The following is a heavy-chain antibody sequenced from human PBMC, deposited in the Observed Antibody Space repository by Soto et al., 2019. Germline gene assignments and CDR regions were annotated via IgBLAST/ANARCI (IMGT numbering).Heavy chain of an antibody. CDR1: GFTFSSCV. D-gene: IGHD1-26*01. J-gene: IGHJ4*02. CDR3: AGGESGSYVYLDY. Sequence: EVQLLESGGGLVQPGGSLRLSCTASGFTFSSCVMSWVRQALGKGLEWVSSISGSAASTYYADSVKGRFTISRDNSKNTLYLQMNSLRAEDTAVYYCAGGESGSYVYLDYWGQGTLVTVSS. CDR2: ISGSAAST. V-gene: IGHV3-23*01.